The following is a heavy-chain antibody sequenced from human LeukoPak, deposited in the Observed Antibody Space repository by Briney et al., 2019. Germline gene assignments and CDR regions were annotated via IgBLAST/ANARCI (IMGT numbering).Heavy chain of an antibody. Sequence: SETLSLTCTVSGGSISSYYWSWIRQPPGKGLEWIGYIYYSGSTNYNPSLKSRGTISLDTSKNHFSLKLSSVTAADTAVYYCARHDAYYYGLDVWGQGTTVTVSS. CDR2: IYYSGST. CDR3: ARHDAYYYGLDV. V-gene: IGHV4-59*08. CDR1: GGSISSYY. J-gene: IGHJ6*02.